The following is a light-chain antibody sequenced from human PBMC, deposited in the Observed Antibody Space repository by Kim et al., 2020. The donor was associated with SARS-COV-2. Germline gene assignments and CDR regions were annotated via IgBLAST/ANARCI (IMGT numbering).Light chain of an antibody. CDR2: GND. CDR1: SSNIGDNS. V-gene: IGLV1-44*01. Sequence: GQGVTISCSGDSSNIGDNSVNWYQQLPGTAPKLLIHGNDQRPSGVPDRFSGSKSGTSASLAISGLQSEDEADFYCASWDDSLNGWVFGGGTQLTVL. CDR3: ASWDDSLNGWV. J-gene: IGLJ3*02.